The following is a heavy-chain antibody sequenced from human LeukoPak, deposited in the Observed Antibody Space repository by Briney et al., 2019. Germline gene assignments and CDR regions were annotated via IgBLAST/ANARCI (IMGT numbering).Heavy chain of an antibody. CDR2: ISSSSSYI. J-gene: IGHJ3*02. Sequence: PGGSLRLSCAASGFTFSSYSMNWVRQAPGKGLEWVSSISSSSSYIYYADSVKGRFTISRDKAKNSLYLQMNSLRAEDTAVYYCARDLADAFDIWGQGTMVTVSS. CDR1: GFTFSSYS. CDR3: ARDLADAFDI. V-gene: IGHV3-21*01.